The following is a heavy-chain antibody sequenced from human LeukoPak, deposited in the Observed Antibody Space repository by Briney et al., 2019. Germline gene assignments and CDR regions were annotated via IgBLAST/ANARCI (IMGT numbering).Heavy chain of an antibody. D-gene: IGHD3-10*01. CDR2: INHSGST. CDR3: AKTSYGSGSYRYYYYGMDV. Sequence: PSETLSLTCAVYGGSFSGYYWSWIRQPPGKGLEWIGEINHSGSTNYNPSLKSRVTIPVDTSKNQFSLKLSSVTAADTAVYYCAKTSYGSGSYRYYYYGMDVWGQGTTVTVSS. J-gene: IGHJ6*02. V-gene: IGHV4-34*01. CDR1: GGSFSGYY.